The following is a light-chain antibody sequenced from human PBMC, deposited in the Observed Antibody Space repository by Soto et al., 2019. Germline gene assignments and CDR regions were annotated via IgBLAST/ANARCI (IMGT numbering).Light chain of an antibody. CDR2: YDS. J-gene: IGLJ3*02. CDR1: NIGSES. Sequence: SYELSQPPSVSVAPGKTATITCGGNNIGSESVHWYQQKPGQAPVLVMDYDSDRPSGIPERFSGSNSGNTATRTIIRVEAGDEADYYCQVWDGSSEQQVFGGGTKLTVL. V-gene: IGLV3-21*04. CDR3: QVWDGSSEQQV.